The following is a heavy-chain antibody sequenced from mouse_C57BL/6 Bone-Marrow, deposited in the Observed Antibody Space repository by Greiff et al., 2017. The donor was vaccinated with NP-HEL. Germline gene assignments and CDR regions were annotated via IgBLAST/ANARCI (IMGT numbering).Heavy chain of an antibody. CDR3: ARGDTDFDYYAMDY. CDR1: GYTFTSYG. J-gene: IGHJ4*01. D-gene: IGHD3-3*01. Sequence: QVQLKQSGAELARPGASVKLSCKASGYTFTSYGISWVKQRTGQGLEWIGEIYPRSGNTYYNEKFKGKATLTADKSSSTAYMELRSLTSEDSAVYFCARGDTDFDYYAMDYWGQGTSVTVSS. CDR2: IYPRSGNT. V-gene: IGHV1-81*01.